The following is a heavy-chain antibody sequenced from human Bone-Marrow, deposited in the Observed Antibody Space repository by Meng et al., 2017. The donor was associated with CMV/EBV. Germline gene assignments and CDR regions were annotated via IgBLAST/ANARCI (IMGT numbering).Heavy chain of an antibody. CDR1: GYTFTSYY. CDR2: INPSGGST. D-gene: IGHD2-21*01. CDR3: AREREFYCGGDCYPSGGFDL. V-gene: IGHV1-46*01. Sequence: ASVKVSCKASGYTFTSYYMHWVRQAPGQGLEWMGIINPSGGSTSYAQKFQGRVTMTRDTSTSTVYMELSSLRSEDTAVYYCAREREFYCGGDCYPSGGFDLWGRGTLVTVSS. J-gene: IGHJ2*01.